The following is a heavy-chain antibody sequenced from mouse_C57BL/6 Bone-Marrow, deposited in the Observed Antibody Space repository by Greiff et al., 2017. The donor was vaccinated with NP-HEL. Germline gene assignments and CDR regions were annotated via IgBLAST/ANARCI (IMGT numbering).Heavy chain of an antibody. Sequence: QVQLKQSGAELARPGASVKLSCKASGYTFTSYGISWVTQRTGQGLEWIGEIYPRSGNTYYNEKFKGKATLTADKSSSTAYMELRSLTSEDSAVYFCARRYPFAYWGQGTLVTVSA. D-gene: IGHD1-1*01. CDR3: ARRYPFAY. CDR1: GYTFTSYG. J-gene: IGHJ3*01. V-gene: IGHV1-81*01. CDR2: IYPRSGNT.